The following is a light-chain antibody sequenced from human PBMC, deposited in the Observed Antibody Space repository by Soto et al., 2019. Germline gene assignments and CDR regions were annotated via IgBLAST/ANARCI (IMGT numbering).Light chain of an antibody. Sequence: QSALTQPASVSGSPGQSITISCTGTSSDIGTYNYVSWYQQHPGKAPKLIIYEVTNRPSGVSARFSGSKSGNAASLTISGLQAADEADYYCSSYTSTNSWVFGGGTKLTVL. CDR3: SSYTSTNSWV. J-gene: IGLJ3*02. CDR1: SSDIGTYNY. V-gene: IGLV2-14*01. CDR2: EVT.